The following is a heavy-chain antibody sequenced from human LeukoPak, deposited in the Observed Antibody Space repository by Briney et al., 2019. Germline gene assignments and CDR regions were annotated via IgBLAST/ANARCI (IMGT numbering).Heavy chain of an antibody. D-gene: IGHD2-8*01. V-gene: IGHV1-2*06. J-gene: IGHJ6*02. CDR1: GYTFTGYY. Sequence: ASVEVSCKASGYTFTGYYMHWVRQAPGQGLEWMGRINPNSGGTNYAQKFQGRVTMTRDTSISTAYMELSRLRSDDTAVYYCARDQNVCANGVCYRYYYYGMDVWGQGTTVTVSS. CDR3: ARDQNVCANGVCYRYYYYGMDV. CDR2: INPNSGGT.